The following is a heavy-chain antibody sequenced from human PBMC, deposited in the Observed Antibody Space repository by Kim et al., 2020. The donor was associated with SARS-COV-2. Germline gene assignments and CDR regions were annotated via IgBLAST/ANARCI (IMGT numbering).Heavy chain of an antibody. D-gene: IGHD3-22*01. CDR3: ARRSGCYYDLDY. J-gene: IGHJ4*02. Sequence: TYSPALKCRVTISVDTSKYRFSLELRSVTAADTAVYYCARRSGCYYDLDYWGQGTLVTVSS. V-gene: IGHV4-34*01.